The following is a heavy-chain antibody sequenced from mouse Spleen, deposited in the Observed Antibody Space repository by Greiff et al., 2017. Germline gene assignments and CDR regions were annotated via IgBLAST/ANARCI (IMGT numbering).Heavy chain of an antibody. Sequence: QVQLKESGAELARPGASVKLSCKASGYTFTSYGISWVKQRTGQGLEWIGEIYPRSGNTYYNEKFKGKATLTADKSSSTAYMELRSLTSEDSAVYFCALGGGFAYWGQGTLVTVSA. D-gene: IGHD4-1*01. J-gene: IGHJ3*01. CDR2: IYPRSGNT. CDR3: ALGGGFAY. V-gene: IGHV1-81*01. CDR1: GYTFTSYG.